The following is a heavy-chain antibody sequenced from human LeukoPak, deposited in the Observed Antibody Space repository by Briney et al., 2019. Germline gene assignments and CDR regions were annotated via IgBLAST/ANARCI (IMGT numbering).Heavy chain of an antibody. D-gene: IGHD3-3*01. CDR2: IKQDGSEK. J-gene: IGHJ4*02. CDR1: GFTFSSYW. V-gene: IGHV3-7*01. Sequence: GGSLRLSCAASGFTFSSYWMGWVRQAPGKGLEWVANIKQDGSEKYYVDSVKGRFTISRDNAKNSLYLQMNSLRAEDTAVYYCARDTTIFGVATSNFDYWGQGTLVTVSS. CDR3: ARDTTIFGVATSNFDY.